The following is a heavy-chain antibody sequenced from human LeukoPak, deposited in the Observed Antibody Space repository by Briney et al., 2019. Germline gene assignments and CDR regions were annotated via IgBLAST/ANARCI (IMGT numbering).Heavy chain of an antibody. CDR2: FSGSGGST. J-gene: IGHJ4*02. Sequence: PGGSLRLSCAASGFTFSSYAMSWVRQAPGKGLEWVSAFSGSGGSTYSADSVKGRFTISRDNSKNTLYLEMNSLRAEDTAVYYCAKDLMEYYDSSGSEWGQGTLVTVSS. V-gene: IGHV3-23*01. CDR3: AKDLMEYYDSSGSE. CDR1: GFTFSSYA. D-gene: IGHD3-22*01.